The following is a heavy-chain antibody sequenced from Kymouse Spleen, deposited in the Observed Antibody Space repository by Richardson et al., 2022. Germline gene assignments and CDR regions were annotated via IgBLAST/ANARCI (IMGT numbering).Heavy chain of an antibody. V-gene: IGHV4-39*01. Sequence: QLQLQESGPGLVKPSETLSLTCTVSGGSISSSSYYWGWIRQPPGKGLEWIGSIYYSGSTYYNPSLKSRVTISVDTSKNQFSLKLSSVTAADTAVYYCARHPMVRGQDYWGQGTLVTVSS. J-gene: IGHJ4*02. CDR2: IYYSGST. D-gene: IGHD3-10*01. CDR3: ARHPMVRGQDY. CDR1: GGSISSSSYY.